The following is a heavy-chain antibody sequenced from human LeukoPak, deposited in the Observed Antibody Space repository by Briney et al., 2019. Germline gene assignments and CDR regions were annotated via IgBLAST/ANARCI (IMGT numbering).Heavy chain of an antibody. CDR3: AKAGSIRFDY. J-gene: IGHJ4*02. D-gene: IGHD1-26*01. Sequence: PGGSLRLSCAASGFTFRNYAMSWVRQTPGKGLEWVSAITYSGGSTYYADSVKGRFTISRDNSKNTLYLQMNSLSAEDTAVYYCAKAGSIRFDYWGQGTLVTVSS. V-gene: IGHV3-23*01. CDR2: ITYSGGST. CDR1: GFTFRNYA.